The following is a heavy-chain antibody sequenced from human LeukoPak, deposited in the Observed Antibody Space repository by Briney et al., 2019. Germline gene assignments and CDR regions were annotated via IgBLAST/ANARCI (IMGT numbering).Heavy chain of an antibody. CDR2: MNPNSGNT. V-gene: IGHV1-8*02. CDR1: GYTFTSYG. Sequence: GASVKVSCKASGYTFTSYGISWVRQAPGQGLEWMGWMNPNSGNTGYAQKFQGRVTMTRNTSISTAYMELSSLRSEDTAVYYCAREGDDSYGDWGQGTLVTVSS. CDR3: AREGDDSYGD. J-gene: IGHJ4*02. D-gene: IGHD5-18*01.